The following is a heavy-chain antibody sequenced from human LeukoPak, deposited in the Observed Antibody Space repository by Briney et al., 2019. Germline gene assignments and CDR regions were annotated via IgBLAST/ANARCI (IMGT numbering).Heavy chain of an antibody. V-gene: IGHV3-15*01. D-gene: IGHD6-19*01. CDR2: IKSKTDGGAA. J-gene: IGHJ4*02. Sequence: GGSLRLSCAASGFTFSNAWMSWVRQAPGKGLEWVGRIKSKTDGGAADHAAPVKGRFTISRDDSENTLYLQMNSLKTEDTAMYYCTTLAVAGGGQGTLVTVSS. CDR3: TTLAVAG. CDR1: GFTFSNAW.